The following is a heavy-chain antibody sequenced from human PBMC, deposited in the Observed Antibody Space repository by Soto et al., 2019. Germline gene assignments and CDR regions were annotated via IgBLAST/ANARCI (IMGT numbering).Heavy chain of an antibody. CDR3: ARHVGYCSGGSCPYSFLDYYYMDV. Sequence: SETLSLTCTVSGGSISSYYWSWIRQPPGKGLEWIGYIYYSGSTNYNPSLKSRVTISVDTSKNQFSLKLSSVTAADTAVYYCARHVGYCSGGSCPYSFLDYYYMDVWGKGTTVTVSS. V-gene: IGHV4-59*08. CDR2: IYYSGST. J-gene: IGHJ6*03. CDR1: GGSISSYY. D-gene: IGHD2-15*01.